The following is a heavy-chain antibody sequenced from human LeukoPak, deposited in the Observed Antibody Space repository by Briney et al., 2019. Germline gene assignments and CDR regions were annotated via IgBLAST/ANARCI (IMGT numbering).Heavy chain of an antibody. Sequence: GASMKVSCKASGYTFSTYGISWVRQAPGQGLEWMGGIIPIFGTANYAQKFQGRVTITTDESTSTAYMELSSLRSEDTAVYYCARGPELERFDYWGQGTLVTVSS. CDR2: IIPIFGTA. V-gene: IGHV1-69*05. CDR1: GYTFSTYG. J-gene: IGHJ4*02. D-gene: IGHD1-1*01. CDR3: ARGPELERFDY.